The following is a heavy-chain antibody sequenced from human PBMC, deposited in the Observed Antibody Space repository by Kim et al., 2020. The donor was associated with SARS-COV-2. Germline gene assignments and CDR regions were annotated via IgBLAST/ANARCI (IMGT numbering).Heavy chain of an antibody. Sequence: GGSLRLSCAASGFTFSSFWMHWVRQAPGKGLVWVSSINRDGRSTTYADSVKGRFTISRDNAKNTLYLQMNSLRVEDTAVYYCARLPRERSVLDSDYWGQG. D-gene: IGHD2-8*02. CDR1: GFTFSSFW. J-gene: IGHJ4*02. CDR3: ARLPRERSVLDSDY. CDR2: INRDGRST. V-gene: IGHV3-74*01.